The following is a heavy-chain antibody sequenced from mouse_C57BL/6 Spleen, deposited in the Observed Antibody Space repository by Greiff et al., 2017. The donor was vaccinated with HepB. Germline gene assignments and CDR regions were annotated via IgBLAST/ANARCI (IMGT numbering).Heavy chain of an antibody. V-gene: IGHV1-69*01. J-gene: IGHJ3*01. D-gene: IGHD2-4*01. CDR1: GYTFTSYW. CDR3: AGGLRQSWFAY. Sequence: VQLQQSGAELVMPGASVKLSCKASGYTFTSYWMHWVKQRPGQGLEWIGEIDPSDSYTNYNQKFKGKSTLTVDKSSSTAYMQLSSLTAEDSAVYYCAGGLRQSWFAYWGQGTLVTVSA. CDR2: IDPSDSYT.